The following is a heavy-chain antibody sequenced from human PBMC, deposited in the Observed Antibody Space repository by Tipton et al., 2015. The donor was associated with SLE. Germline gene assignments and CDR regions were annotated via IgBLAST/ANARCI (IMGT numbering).Heavy chain of an antibody. Sequence: TLSLTCTVSGGSISSSSYYWGWIRQPPGKGLEWIGSIYYSGSTKYNPSLKSRVTISVDTSKNQFSLKLTSLTAADTAIYYCARDERYDYYGVDVWGQGTTVTVSS. V-gene: IGHV4-39*07. D-gene: IGHD1-1*01. CDR3: ARDERYDYYGVDV. J-gene: IGHJ6*02. CDR1: GGSISSSSYY. CDR2: IYYSGST.